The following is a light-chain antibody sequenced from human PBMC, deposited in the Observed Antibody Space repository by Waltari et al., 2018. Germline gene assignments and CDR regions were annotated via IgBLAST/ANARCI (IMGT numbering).Light chain of an antibody. CDR1: QGVSSGD. V-gene: IGKV3-20*01. Sequence: ESVLTQSPGTLSLSPGERATLSCRASQGVSSGDLAWYPQRPGQAPRLLIFGASTRATGVPDRFSGSGSGTDLTLTISGLEPEDSAVYYCQHYASSPWTFGQGTKVEIK. CDR3: QHYASSPWT. J-gene: IGKJ1*01. CDR2: GAS.